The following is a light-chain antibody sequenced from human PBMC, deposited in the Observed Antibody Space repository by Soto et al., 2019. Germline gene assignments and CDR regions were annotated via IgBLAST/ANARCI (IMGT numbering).Light chain of an antibody. Sequence: QSALTQPASVSGSPGQSITISCTGTSSDFGGYNYVSWYQQHPGKAPKLMIYEVSNRPSGVSNRFSGSKSGNTASLTISGLQAEDEADYYCSSYTSSIPYVFGTGTKLTVL. V-gene: IGLV2-14*01. CDR3: SSYTSSIPYV. CDR2: EVS. CDR1: SSDFGGYNY. J-gene: IGLJ1*01.